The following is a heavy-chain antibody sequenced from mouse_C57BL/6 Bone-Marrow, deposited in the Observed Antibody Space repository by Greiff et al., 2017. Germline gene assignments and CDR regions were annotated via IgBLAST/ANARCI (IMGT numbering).Heavy chain of an antibody. CDR1: GFNIKDDY. CDR3: SSFDGNYFDC. V-gene: IGHV14-4*01. J-gene: IGHJ2*01. D-gene: IGHD2-3*01. CDR2: IDPEIGDT. Sequence: VQLQQSGAELVRPGASVKLSCTASGFNIKDDYIHWVKQRPEQGLEWIGGIDPEIGDTEYASKFQGKATITSDKSSNTAYLQLSSLTSEDTAVYYCSSFDGNYFDCWGQGTPLTGAS.